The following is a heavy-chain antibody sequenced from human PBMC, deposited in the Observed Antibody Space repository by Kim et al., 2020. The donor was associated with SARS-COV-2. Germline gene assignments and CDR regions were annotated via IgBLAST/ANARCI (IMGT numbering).Heavy chain of an antibody. CDR1: GFHVRSFC. V-gene: IGHV3-74*03. CDR3: ARRMVRGNQVHGFDF. Sequence: GGSLRLSCVASGFHVRSFCMHWVRQAPGKGLVWVSRICNDGSDITYADSVKGRFTVSRDNAKSTLTLQMSSLRGEDTAGYFCARRMVRGNQVHGFDFWG. D-gene: IGHD3-10*01. CDR2: ICNDGSDI. J-gene: IGHJ3*01.